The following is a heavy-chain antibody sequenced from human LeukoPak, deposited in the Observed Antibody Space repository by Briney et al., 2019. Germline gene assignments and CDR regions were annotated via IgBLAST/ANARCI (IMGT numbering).Heavy chain of an antibody. V-gene: IGHV4-61*02. J-gene: IGHJ4*02. CDR1: GGSISSGSYY. Sequence: SQTLSLTCTVSGGSISSGSYYWSWIRQPAGKGLEWIGRIYTSGSTNYNPSLKSRVTISVDTSKNQFSLKLSSVTAADTAVYYCAITYYDFWSGYYRLDYWGQGTLVTVSS. CDR3: AITYYDFWSGYYRLDY. D-gene: IGHD3-3*01. CDR2: IYTSGST.